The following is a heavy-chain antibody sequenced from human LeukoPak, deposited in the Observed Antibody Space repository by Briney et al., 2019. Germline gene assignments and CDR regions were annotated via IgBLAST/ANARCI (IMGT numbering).Heavy chain of an antibody. V-gene: IGHV1-8*01. J-gene: IGHJ4*02. CDR2: MNPNSGNT. Sequence: ASVKVSCKASGYTFTSYDINWVRQATGQGVEWMGWMNPNSGNTGYAQKFQGRVTMTRNTSISTAYMELSSLRSEDTAVYYCARGLTGYYIFDYWGQGTQVTVSS. CDR3: ARGLTGYYIFDY. CDR1: GYTFTSYD. D-gene: IGHD3-9*01.